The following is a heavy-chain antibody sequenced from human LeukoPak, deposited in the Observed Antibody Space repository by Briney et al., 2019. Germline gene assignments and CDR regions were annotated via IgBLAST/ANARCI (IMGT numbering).Heavy chain of an antibody. CDR1: GGSFSGYY. D-gene: IGHD6-13*01. Sequence: PSETLSLTCAVYGGSFSGYYCSWIRQPPGKGLEWIGEINHSGSTNYNPSLKSRVTISVDTSKNQFSLKLSSVTAADTAVYYCARTLQYSSSWYDYYYMDVWGKGTTVTASS. J-gene: IGHJ6*03. CDR2: INHSGST. V-gene: IGHV4-34*01. CDR3: ARTLQYSSSWYDYYYMDV.